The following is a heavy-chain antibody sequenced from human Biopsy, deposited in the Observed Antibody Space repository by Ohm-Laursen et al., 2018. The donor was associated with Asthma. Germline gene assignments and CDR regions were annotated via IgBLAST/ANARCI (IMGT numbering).Heavy chain of an antibody. D-gene: IGHD2-2*01. CDR2: INSVFGTT. Sequence: GSSVKVSCKSLGGTFNTYVIGWVRQAPGQGLEWMGGINSVFGTTTYPQKFQDRVTITADDSTSTVYMELSSLRSEDTAVYYCARKAGSCISRTCYSLDFWGPVSLVSLSS. CDR1: GGTFNTYV. V-gene: IGHV1-69*01. J-gene: IGHJ4*02. CDR3: ARKAGSCISRTCYSLDF.